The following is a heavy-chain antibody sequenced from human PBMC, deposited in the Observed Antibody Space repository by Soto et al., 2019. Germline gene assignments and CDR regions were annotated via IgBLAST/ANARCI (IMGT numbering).Heavy chain of an antibody. D-gene: IGHD2-15*01. CDR3: AREPQYCSGGSCYSHYFDY. CDR1: GFTFSSYA. J-gene: IGHJ4*02. Sequence: WGSLKVSCASSGFTFSSYAMHWVRQAPGKGLDWVAVISYDGSNKYYADSVNGRFTISRDNSKNTLYLQMNSLRAEDTAVYYCAREPQYCSGGSCYSHYFDYWGQGTMVTVSS. CDR2: ISYDGSNK. V-gene: IGHV3-30-3*01.